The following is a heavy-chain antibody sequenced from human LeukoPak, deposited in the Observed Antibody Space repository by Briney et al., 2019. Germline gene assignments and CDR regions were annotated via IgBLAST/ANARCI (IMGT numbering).Heavy chain of an antibody. CDR1: GFPFSAYW. D-gene: IGHD4-17*01. J-gene: IGHJ4*02. CDR3: AKEGNGDYYFDY. V-gene: IGHV3-74*01. CDR2: INSDGTTT. Sequence: GGSLRLSCAASGFPFSAYWMHWVRQVPGKGLVWVSRINSDGTTTNYADSVKGRFTISRDNSKNTLYLQMNSLRAEDTAIYYCAKEGNGDYYFDYWGQGTLVTVSS.